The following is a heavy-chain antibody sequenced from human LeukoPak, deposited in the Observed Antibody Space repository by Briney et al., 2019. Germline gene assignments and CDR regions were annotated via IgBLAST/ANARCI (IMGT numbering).Heavy chain of an antibody. D-gene: IGHD3-22*01. CDR1: GFTFSSYG. Sequence: GGSLRLSCAASGFTFSSYGMHWVRQAPGKGLEWVAFIRYDGSNKYYADSVKGRFTISRDNAKNSLYLQMNSLRAEDTAVYYCAGAYYYDSSGYYYWGLVDYWGQGTLVTVSS. V-gene: IGHV3-30*02. CDR3: AGAYYYDSSGYYYWGLVDY. J-gene: IGHJ4*02. CDR2: IRYDGSNK.